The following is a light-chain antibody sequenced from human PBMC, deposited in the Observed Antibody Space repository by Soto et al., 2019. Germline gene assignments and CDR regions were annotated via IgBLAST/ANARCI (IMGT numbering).Light chain of an antibody. V-gene: IGLV1-44*01. CDR3: AAWDDSLNGPV. J-gene: IGLJ1*01. CDR1: SSNIGSNT. Sequence: VLTQPPSASGTPGQRVTISCSGSSSNIGSNTVNWYQQLPGTAPKLLIYSNNQRPSGVPDRFSGSKSGTSASLAISGLQSEDEADYYCAAWDDSLNGPVFGTGTKV. CDR2: SNN.